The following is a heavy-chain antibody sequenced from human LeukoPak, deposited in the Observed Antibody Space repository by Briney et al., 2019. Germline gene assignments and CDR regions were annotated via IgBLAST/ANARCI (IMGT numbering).Heavy chain of an antibody. J-gene: IGHJ6*02. D-gene: IGHD4-17*01. CDR2: INHSGST. CDR1: GGSFSGYY. Sequence: SETLSLTCAVYGGSFSGYYWSWIRQPPGKGLEWIGEINHSGSTNYNPSLKSRVTISVDTSKNQFSLKLGSVTAADTAVYYCARDVYGFTYYYGMDVWGQGTTVTVS. CDR3: ARDVYGFTYYYGMDV. V-gene: IGHV4-34*01.